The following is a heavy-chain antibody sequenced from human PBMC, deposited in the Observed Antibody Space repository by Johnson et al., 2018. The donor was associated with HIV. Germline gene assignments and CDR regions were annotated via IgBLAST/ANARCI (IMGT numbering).Heavy chain of an antibody. J-gene: IGHJ3*02. CDR3: AKDRRITGTIPFYAFDI. CDR2: IYSGGST. Sequence: EQLVESGGGLVKPGGSLRLSCAASGFTVSSNYMSWVRQAPGKGLEWVSVIYSGGSTYYADSVKGRFTISRDNSKNTLYLQMNSLRAEDTAVYYCAKDRRITGTIPFYAFDIWGQGTMVTVSS. CDR1: GFTVSSNY. V-gene: IGHV3-66*01. D-gene: IGHD1-7*01.